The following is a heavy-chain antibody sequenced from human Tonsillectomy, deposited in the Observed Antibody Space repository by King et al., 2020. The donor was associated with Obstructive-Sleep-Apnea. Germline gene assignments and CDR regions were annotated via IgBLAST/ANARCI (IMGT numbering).Heavy chain of an antibody. Sequence: VQLVESGGGLVQPGGSLRLSCAASGFTVSINYMSWVRQAPGRGLEWVSLIYSGGSTYYADSVKGRFTISRDNSKNTPYLQMNSLRAEDSAVYYCARAGGGCGEHRAFDIWGQGTMVTVSS. V-gene: IGHV3-66*01. CDR3: ARAGGGCGEHRAFDI. J-gene: IGHJ3*02. CDR1: GFTVSINY. CDR2: IYSGGST. D-gene: IGHD3-10*01.